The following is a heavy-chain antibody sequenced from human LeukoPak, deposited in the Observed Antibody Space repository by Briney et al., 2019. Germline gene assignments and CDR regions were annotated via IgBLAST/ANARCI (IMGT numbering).Heavy chain of an antibody. CDR1: GFTFSRYG. V-gene: IGHV3-30*18. D-gene: IGHD2-15*01. Sequence: PGGSLRLSCGASGFTFSRYGMHWVRQAPGKGLEWVAVISYDGNNKYYADSVKGRFTISRDNSKNTLYLQMNSLRPEDTAVFYCAKGLGVGYCGDGSCYVYGMDVWGQGTTVTVSS. J-gene: IGHJ6*02. CDR2: ISYDGNNK. CDR3: AKGLGVGYCGDGSCYVYGMDV.